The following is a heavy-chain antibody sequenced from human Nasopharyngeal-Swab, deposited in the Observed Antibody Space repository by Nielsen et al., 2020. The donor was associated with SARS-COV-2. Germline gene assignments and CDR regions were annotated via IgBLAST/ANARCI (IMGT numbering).Heavy chain of an antibody. Sequence: SETLSLTCAAYGGSFSGYYWSWIRQPPGKGLEWIGEINYSGSTNYNPSLKSRVTISVDTSKNQFSLKLSTVTAADTAVYYCARGRPSLGKVGYFDLWGRGTLVTVSS. CDR3: ARGRPSLGKVGYFDL. V-gene: IGHV4-34*01. D-gene: IGHD7-27*01. CDR2: INYSGST. J-gene: IGHJ2*01. CDR1: GGSFSGYY.